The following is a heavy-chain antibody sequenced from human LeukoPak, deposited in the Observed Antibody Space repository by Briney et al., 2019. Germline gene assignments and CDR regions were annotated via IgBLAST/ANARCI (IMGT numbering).Heavy chain of an antibody. J-gene: IGHJ4*02. CDR1: GYTFTGYY. CDR3: ARDLEGIAVAGMVY. D-gene: IGHD6-19*01. CDR2: INPNSGGT. Sequence: ASVKVSCKASGYTFTGYYIHWVRQAPGQGLEWMGWINPNSGGTNYAQKFQGRVTMTRDTSISTAYMELSRLRSDDTAVYYCARDLEGIAVAGMVYWGQGTLVTVSS. V-gene: IGHV1-2*02.